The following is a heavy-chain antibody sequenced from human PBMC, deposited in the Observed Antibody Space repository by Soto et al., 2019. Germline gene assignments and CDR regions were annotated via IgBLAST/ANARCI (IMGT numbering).Heavy chain of an antibody. Sequence: ASVKVSCKASGYTYTRYYMHCVLQAPSQGPEPMGIINPSGGSTSYAQKFQGRVTMTRDTSTSTVYMELSSLRPEDTAVYYCARDQGYYDILTGSPMGPNWFDPWGQGTLVTVSS. CDR3: ARDQGYYDILTGSPMGPNWFDP. J-gene: IGHJ5*02. CDR2: INPSGGST. D-gene: IGHD3-9*01. V-gene: IGHV1-46*01. CDR1: GYTYTRYY.